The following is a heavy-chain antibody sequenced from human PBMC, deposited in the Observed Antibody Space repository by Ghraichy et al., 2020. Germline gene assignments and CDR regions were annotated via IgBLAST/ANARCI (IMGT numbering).Heavy chain of an antibody. D-gene: IGHD6-19*01. V-gene: IGHV3-33*01. CDR3: ARDPRFTGWAFDS. Sequence: GGSLRLSCAASGFMLRTCDMHWVRQAPGKGLEWVSMIWPEGDNEYYAGSVKGRFTISRDNSKNMLYLQMNSLRAEDTAVYFCARDPRFTGWAFDSWGQGTLVTVSS. J-gene: IGHJ4*02. CDR2: IWPEGDNE. CDR1: GFMLRTCD.